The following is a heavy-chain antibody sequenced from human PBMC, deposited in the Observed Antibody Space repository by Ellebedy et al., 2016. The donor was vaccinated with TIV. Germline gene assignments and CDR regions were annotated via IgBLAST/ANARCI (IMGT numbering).Heavy chain of an antibody. CDR1: GFTFSRYS. D-gene: IGHD3-22*01. Sequence: GGSLRLSCAASGFTFSRYSMNWVRQAPGKGLEWVSSISSSSSYIYYADSVKGRFTISRDNAKNSLYLQMNSLRAEDTAVYYCARVRRNYDSSGYLYWYFDLWGRGTLVTVSS. CDR2: ISSSSSYI. CDR3: ARVRRNYDSSGYLYWYFDL. J-gene: IGHJ2*01. V-gene: IGHV3-21*01.